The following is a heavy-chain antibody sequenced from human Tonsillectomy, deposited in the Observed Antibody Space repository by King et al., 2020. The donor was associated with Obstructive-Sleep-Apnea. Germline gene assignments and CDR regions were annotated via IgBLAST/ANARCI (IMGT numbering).Heavy chain of an antibody. CDR3: AREGGSNNPTYNYFDP. V-gene: IGHV3-11*06. Sequence: VQLVESGGGLVKPGGSLRLSCAASGFTFSDHYMSWIRQTPGKGLEWVSYISSSSTFINYADSVKGRFTISRDHAKHSLYLQMNSLRVEDTALYYCAREGGSNNPTYNYFDPWGQGTLVTVSS. CDR1: GFTFSDHY. J-gene: IGHJ5*02. CDR2: ISSSSTFI. D-gene: IGHD1-20*01.